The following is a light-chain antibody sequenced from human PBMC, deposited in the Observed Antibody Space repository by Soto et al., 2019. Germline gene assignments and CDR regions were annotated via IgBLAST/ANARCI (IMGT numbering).Light chain of an antibody. V-gene: IGKV1-9*01. CDR3: HQLNSYPLT. CDR2: AAS. Sequence: DIQLTQSPSFLSASVGDGVTITCRARQDISSYLAWYQLKPGKAPKVLIYAASTLQSGVPSRFSGSGYGTEFTLTISSLQPEDFATYYCHQLNSYPLTFGGGTTVEI. J-gene: IGKJ4*01. CDR1: QDISSY.